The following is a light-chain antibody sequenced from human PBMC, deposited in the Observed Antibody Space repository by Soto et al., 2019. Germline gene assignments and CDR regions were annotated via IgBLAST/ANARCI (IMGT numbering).Light chain of an antibody. CDR2: KAS. Sequence: DIQMTHSPSTLSASVWDRVTITCRASQSISNRLAWYQQKPGKAPKLLIYKASSLRSGVPSRFSGSGSGTEFTLTISSLQPDDFATYYCQHYASYSPTFGQGTKGGYQ. CDR1: QSISNR. J-gene: IGKJ1*01. V-gene: IGKV1-5*03. CDR3: QHYASYSPT.